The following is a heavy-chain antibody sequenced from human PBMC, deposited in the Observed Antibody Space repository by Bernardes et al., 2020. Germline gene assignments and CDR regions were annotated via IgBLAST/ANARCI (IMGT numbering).Heavy chain of an antibody. D-gene: IGHD1-26*01. J-gene: IGHJ6*02. CDR1: GFTFSSYA. V-gene: IGHV3-23*01. CDR3: AKKVQSGDYYYYYGMDV. CDR2: ISGSGGST. Sequence: VGSLRLSCAASGFTFSSYAMSWVRQAPGKGLEWVSAISGSGGSTYYAGSVKGRFTISRDNSKNTLYLQMNSLRAEDTAVYYCAKKVQSGDYYYYYGMDVWGQGTTVTVSS.